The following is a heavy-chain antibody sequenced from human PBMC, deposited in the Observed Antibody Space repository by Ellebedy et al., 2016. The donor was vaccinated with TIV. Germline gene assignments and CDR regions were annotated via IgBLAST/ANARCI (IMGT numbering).Heavy chain of an antibody. CDR2: IYYSGIA. J-gene: IGHJ4*01. V-gene: IGHV4-4*02. CDR3: AKDPSGDYGH. D-gene: IGHD4-17*01. CDR1: GDSINSGDW. Sequence: SETLSLXXAVSGDSINSGDWWSWVRQTPGKGLEWIGEIYYSGIANYNPSLKSRVSMSVDESKNHFSLNVGSLTAADTGVYYCAKDPSGDYGHWGNGTLVTVSS.